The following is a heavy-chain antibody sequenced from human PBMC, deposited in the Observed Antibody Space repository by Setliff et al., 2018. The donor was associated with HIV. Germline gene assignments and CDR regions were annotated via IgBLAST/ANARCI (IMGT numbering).Heavy chain of an antibody. D-gene: IGHD6-13*01. V-gene: IGHV3-30*02. J-gene: IGHJ4*02. CDR3: AKNLYSSRWSPLDY. CDR1: GFIFSNHG. Sequence: GGSLRLSCAASGFIFSNHGMHWVRQAPGKGLEWVAFIRYDESDKQYADSVKGRFTISRDNSKNTLYLQMNSLRTEDTAVYYCAKNLYSSRWSPLDYWGQGTLVTVSS. CDR2: IRYDESDK.